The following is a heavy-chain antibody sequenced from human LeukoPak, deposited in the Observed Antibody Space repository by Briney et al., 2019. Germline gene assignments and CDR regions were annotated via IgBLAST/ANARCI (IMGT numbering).Heavy chain of an antibody. Sequence: SETLSLTSTVSGGSISSSSYYWGWSRQPPGKGLEWIGGIYYSGSTYYNPSLKSRVTISVDTSKNQFSLKLSSVTAADTAVYYCARASLGSFDYWGQGTLVTVSS. V-gene: IGHV4-39*07. J-gene: IGHJ4*02. CDR2: IYYSGST. D-gene: IGHD7-27*01. CDR3: ARASLGSFDY. CDR1: GGSISSSSYY.